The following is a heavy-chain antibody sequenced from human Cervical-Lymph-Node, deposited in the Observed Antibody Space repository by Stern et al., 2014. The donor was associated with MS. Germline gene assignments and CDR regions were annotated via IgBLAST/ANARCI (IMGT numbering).Heavy chain of an antibody. D-gene: IGHD3-22*01. CDR1: GYTFTSNW. CDR3: ARLDSSGYLY. V-gene: IGHV5-51*01. J-gene: IGHJ4*02. Sequence: MQLVQSGAEVKKPGESLKISCKGSGYTFTSNWIGWVRQMPGKGLEWMGTIYPDDSDTTYSPSFQGRVTMSADKSSSTAHLHWSSLKASDTAMYYCARLDSSGYLYWGQGTLVTVSS. CDR2: IYPDDSDT.